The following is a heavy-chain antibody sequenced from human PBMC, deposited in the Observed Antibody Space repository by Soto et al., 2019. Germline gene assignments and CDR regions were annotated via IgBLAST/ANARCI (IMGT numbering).Heavy chain of an antibody. Sequence: ASVKVSCKASGYTFTGYYMHWVRQAPGQGLEWMGWINPNSGGTNYAQKFQGWVTMTRDTSISTAYMELSRLRSDDTAVYYCARVRAAVDPEAAGGMDVWGQGTTVTVSS. J-gene: IGHJ6*02. CDR2: INPNSGGT. CDR1: GYTFTGYY. D-gene: IGHD6-13*01. CDR3: ARVRAAVDPEAAGGMDV. V-gene: IGHV1-2*04.